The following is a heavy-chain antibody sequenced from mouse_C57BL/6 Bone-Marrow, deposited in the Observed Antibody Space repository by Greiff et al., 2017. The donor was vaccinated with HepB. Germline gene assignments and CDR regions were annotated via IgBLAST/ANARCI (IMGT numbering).Heavy chain of an antibody. D-gene: IGHD1-1*01. J-gene: IGHJ4*01. V-gene: IGHV1-82*01. Sequence: QVQLQQSGPELVKPGASVKISCKASGYAFSSSWMNWVKQRPGKGLEWIGRIYPGDGDTNYNGKFKGKATLTADKSSSPAYMQLSSLTSEDSAVSFCARDYYGSSYAMDYWGQGTSVTVSS. CDR2: IYPGDGDT. CDR3: ARDYYGSSYAMDY. CDR1: GYAFSSSW.